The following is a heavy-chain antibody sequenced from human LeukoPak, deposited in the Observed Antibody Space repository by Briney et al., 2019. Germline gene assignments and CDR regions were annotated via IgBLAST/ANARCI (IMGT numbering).Heavy chain of an antibody. CDR3: ARGRGGSSWYESRRQQLQTYSYYVDY. J-gene: IGHJ4*02. V-gene: IGHV1-8*01. Sequence: AASVKVSCKASGYTFTSYDIDWVRQATGQGLEWMGWMNPNRGNTGYAQKFQGRATMTRNTSISTAYMELSSLRSEDTAVYYCARGRGGSSWYESRRQQLQTYSYYVDYWGQGTLVTVSS. CDR2: MNPNRGNT. CDR1: GYTFTSYD. D-gene: IGHD6-13*01.